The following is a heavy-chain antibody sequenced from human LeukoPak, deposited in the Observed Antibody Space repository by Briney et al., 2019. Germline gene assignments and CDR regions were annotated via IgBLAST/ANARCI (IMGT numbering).Heavy chain of an antibody. V-gene: IGHV3-21*01. D-gene: IGHD6-19*01. CDR1: GFTFSSYS. Sequence: GGSLRLSCAASGFTFSSYSMNWVRQTPGKGLEWVSSISSSSSYIYYADSVKGRFTISRDNAKNSLYLQMNSLRAEDTAVYYCASPSIRYSSGWWAYWGQGTLVTVSS. CDR3: ASPSIRYSSGWWAY. CDR2: ISSSSSYI. J-gene: IGHJ4*02.